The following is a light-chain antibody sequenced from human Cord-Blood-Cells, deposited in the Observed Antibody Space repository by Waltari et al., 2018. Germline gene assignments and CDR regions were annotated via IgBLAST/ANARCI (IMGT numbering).Light chain of an antibody. Sequence: NFMLTQPHPVSESPGKTVTISCTRSSGSTASNYVQGYQHRPGSAPTTVIYEDNQRPSGVPDRFSGSIDSSSNSASLTISGLKTEDEADYYCQSYDSSNHWVFGGGTKLTVL. CDR2: EDN. CDR1: SGSTASNY. J-gene: IGLJ3*02. V-gene: IGLV6-57*03. CDR3: QSYDSSNHWV.